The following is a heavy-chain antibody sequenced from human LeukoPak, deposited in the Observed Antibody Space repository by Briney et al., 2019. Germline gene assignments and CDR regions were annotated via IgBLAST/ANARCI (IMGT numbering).Heavy chain of an antibody. CDR2: IYTDGNT. CDR1: GGSISGYH. V-gene: IGHV4-4*07. D-gene: IGHD6-13*01. J-gene: IGHJ4*02. Sequence: SETLSLTCTVSGGSISGYHWSWIRQPAGQGLEWIGRIYTDGNTNYSPSLRSRVTMSVDMSKNQLSLNLRPVTAADTAVYYCARAAGAAGGQYFDYWGQGTLVTVSS. CDR3: ARAAGAAGGQYFDY.